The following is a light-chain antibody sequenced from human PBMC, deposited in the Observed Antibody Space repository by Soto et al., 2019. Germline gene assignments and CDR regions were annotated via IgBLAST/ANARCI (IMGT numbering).Light chain of an antibody. CDR1: QSISSW. CDR3: QQYNTYWT. V-gene: IGKV1-5*03. J-gene: IGKJ1*01. CDR2: EAS. Sequence: DIQMTQSPSTLSASVGDRVTNTCRASQSISSWLAWYQQKPGKAPKLLIYEASSLASGVPSRFSGSGSGTELTLTISSLQPDDFATYYCQQYNTYWTFGQGTKVDIK.